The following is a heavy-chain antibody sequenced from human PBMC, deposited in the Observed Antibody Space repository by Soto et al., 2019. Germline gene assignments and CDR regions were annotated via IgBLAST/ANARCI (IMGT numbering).Heavy chain of an antibody. D-gene: IGHD3-22*01. J-gene: IGHJ3*02. CDR2: IYYSGST. CDR3: ARGFGYDSSGDAFDI. V-gene: IGHV4-59*01. CDR1: GGSISSYY. Sequence: SETLSLTCTVSGGSISSYYWSWIRQPPGKGLEWIGYIYYSGSTNYNPSLKSRVTISVDTSKNQFSLKLSSVTAADTAVYYCARGFGYDSSGDAFDIWGQGTMVTVSS.